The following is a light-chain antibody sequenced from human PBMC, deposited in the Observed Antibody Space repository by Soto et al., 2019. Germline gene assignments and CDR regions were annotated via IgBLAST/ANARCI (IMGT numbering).Light chain of an antibody. CDR1: QSISTY. Sequence: DIQMTQSPSSLSASVGDRVTITCRASQSISTYLNWFQQEPGKAPKLLIYASSTLQGGVPSRFSGSGAGSEFPLTISRLQPEDFATYYCQQTFSPPSITFGQGTRLDIK. CDR2: ASS. V-gene: IGKV1-39*01. J-gene: IGKJ5*01. CDR3: QQTFSPPSIT.